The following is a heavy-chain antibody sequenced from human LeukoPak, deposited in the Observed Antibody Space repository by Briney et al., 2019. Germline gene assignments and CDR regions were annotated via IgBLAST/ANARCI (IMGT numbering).Heavy chain of an antibody. J-gene: IGHJ4*02. CDR1: GGSIINSGYY. Sequence: SETLSLTCTVSGGSIINSGYYWGWIRQPPGTGLEWIGSVYYSGNTYYNLSLKSRVTISVDTSKNQFSLKLRSVTAADTAMYYCARQGYADFSSRPFDYWGQGTLVTVSS. V-gene: IGHV4-39*01. D-gene: IGHD4-17*01. CDR3: ARQGYADFSSRPFDY. CDR2: VYYSGNT.